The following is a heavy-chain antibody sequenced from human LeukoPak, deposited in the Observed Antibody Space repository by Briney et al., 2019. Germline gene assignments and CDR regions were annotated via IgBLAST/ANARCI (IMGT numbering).Heavy chain of an antibody. Sequence: GGSLRLSCAASGFTFSSYWMSWVRQAPGKGLVWVSRINNDGSSTSYADSVQGRFTISRDNAKNTLYLQMNSLRAEDTALYYCARVARGDYYYYYMDVWGKGTTVTVSS. J-gene: IGHJ6*03. CDR3: ARVARGDYYYYYMDV. CDR1: GFTFSSYW. D-gene: IGHD3-10*01. CDR2: INNDGSST. V-gene: IGHV3-74*01.